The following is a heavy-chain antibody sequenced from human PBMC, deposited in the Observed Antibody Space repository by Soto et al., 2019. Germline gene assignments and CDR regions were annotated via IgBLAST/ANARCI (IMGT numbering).Heavy chain of an antibody. V-gene: IGHV4-39*01. Sequence: SETLSLTCTVSGGSISSSSYYWGWIRQPPGKGLEWIGSIYYSGSTYYNPSLKSRVTISVDTSKNQFSLKLSSVTAADTAVYYCARGGNYDFWSGYYNFDYWGQGTLVTVS. D-gene: IGHD3-3*01. CDR3: ARGGNYDFWSGYYNFDY. J-gene: IGHJ4*02. CDR1: GGSISSSSYY. CDR2: IYYSGST.